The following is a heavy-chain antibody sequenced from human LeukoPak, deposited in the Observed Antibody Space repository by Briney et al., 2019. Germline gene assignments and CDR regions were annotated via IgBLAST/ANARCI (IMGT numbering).Heavy chain of an antibody. J-gene: IGHJ6*02. V-gene: IGHV3-7*03. CDR2: IKEDGSET. D-gene: IGHD5-12*01. Sequence: GGSLRLSCAASGFIFKKYWMNWVRQVPGKGLECLANIKEDGSETYYADSVKGRFTISRDNSKNTMYVQMNSLRAEDTAVYYCARSLVWLYGMDVWGQGTTVTVSS. CDR1: GFIFKKYW. CDR3: ARSLVWLYGMDV.